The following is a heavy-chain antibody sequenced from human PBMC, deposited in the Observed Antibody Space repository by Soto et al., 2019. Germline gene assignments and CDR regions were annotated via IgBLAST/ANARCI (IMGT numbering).Heavy chain of an antibody. J-gene: IGHJ5*02. V-gene: IGHV4-34*01. CDR1: GGSFSGYY. CDR2: INHSGST. D-gene: IGHD3-3*01. Sequence: SETLSLTCAVYGGSFSGYYWSWIRQPPGKGLEWIGEINHSGSTNYNPSLKSRVTISVDTSKNQFSLKLSSVTAADTAVYYCARGIRFLEWFKTTPWFDPWGQGTLVTVSS. CDR3: ARGIRFLEWFKTTPWFDP.